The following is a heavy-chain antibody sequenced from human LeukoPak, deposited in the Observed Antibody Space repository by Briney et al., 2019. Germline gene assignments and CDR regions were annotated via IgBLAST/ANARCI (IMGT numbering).Heavy chain of an antibody. CDR1: GFTFSSYS. D-gene: IGHD1-26*01. Sequence: GGSLRLSCAASGFTFSSYSMNWVRQAPGKGLEWVSVIYRGGSTYYADSVKGRFTISRDNSKNTLYLQMNNLRAEDTAVYYCAMATWVGGLDYWGQGTLVTVSS. CDR3: AMATWVGGLDY. CDR2: IYRGGST. J-gene: IGHJ4*02. V-gene: IGHV3-66*01.